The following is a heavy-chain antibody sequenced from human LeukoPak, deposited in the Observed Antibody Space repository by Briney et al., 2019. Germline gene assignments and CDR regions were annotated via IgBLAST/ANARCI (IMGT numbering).Heavy chain of an antibody. Sequence: NPSQTLSLTCTVSGGSISSGGYYWSWIRQPPGKGLEWIGYIYHSGSTYYNPSLKGRVTISVDTSKNQFSLKLSSVTAADTAVYYCARHEVTHYYYYYMDVWGKGTTVTVSS. CDR2: IYHSGST. J-gene: IGHJ6*03. CDR1: GGSISSGGYY. D-gene: IGHD2-21*02. CDR3: ARHEVTHYYYYYMDV. V-gene: IGHV4-30-2*03.